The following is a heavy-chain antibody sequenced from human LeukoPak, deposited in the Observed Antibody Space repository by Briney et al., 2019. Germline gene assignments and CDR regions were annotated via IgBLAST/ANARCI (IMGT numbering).Heavy chain of an antibody. CDR1: GGPLSGYY. V-gene: IGHV4-34*01. CDR2: INQSGVA. D-gene: IGHD6-19*01. Sequence: SETLSLTCAVYGGPLSGYYWTWIRQPPGKGLEWIGEINQSGVANHNPSLKSRLTISVDTSKNQFSLNLNSVTAADTAMYYCARGPAVASRGLSVWGQGSLVTVSP. J-gene: IGHJ4*02. CDR3: ARGPAVASRGLSV.